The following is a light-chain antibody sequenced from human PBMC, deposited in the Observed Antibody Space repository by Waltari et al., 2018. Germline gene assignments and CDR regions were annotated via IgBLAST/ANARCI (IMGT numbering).Light chain of an antibody. CDR2: YRSDSSN. J-gene: IGLJ3*02. Sequence: QAVLTQPASLSASPGASASLTCTLRSDINVATYTIYWYQPRPGSPPQFLVKYRSDSSNGRGSGVPSRFSGSRDTSANAGILLISGLQSEDEADYYCMILHNNAVVFGGGTTLTVL. CDR3: MILHNNAVV. CDR1: SDINVATYT. V-gene: IGLV5-45*01.